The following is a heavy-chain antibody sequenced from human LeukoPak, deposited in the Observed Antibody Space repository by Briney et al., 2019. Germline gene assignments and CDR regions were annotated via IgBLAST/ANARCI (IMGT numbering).Heavy chain of an antibody. V-gene: IGHV3-11*01. D-gene: IGHD1-26*01. CDR2: ISSSGSTI. J-gene: IGHJ4*02. CDR3: ARTHVEVVGAIGLVDY. CDR1: GFTFSDYY. Sequence: GGSLRLSCAASGFTFSDYYMSWIRQAPGKGLEWVSYISSSGSTIYYADSVKGRFTISRDNAKNSLYLQMNSLRAEDTAVYYCARTHVEVVGAIGLVDYWGQGTLVTVSS.